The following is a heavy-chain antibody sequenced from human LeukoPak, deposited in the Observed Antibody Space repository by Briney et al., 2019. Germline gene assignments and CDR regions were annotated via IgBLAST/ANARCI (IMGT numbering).Heavy chain of an antibody. Sequence: TSETLSLTCTVSGDSITSYYWSWIRQPAGKGLEWIGRISTSGITNYNPSLKSRVIMSVDTSKNQFSLKLTSVTAADTAVYYCARDPRTTGKSNYGMDVWGQGTTVTVSS. CDR1: GDSITSYY. J-gene: IGHJ6*02. V-gene: IGHV4-4*07. CDR3: ARDPRTTGKSNYGMDV. D-gene: IGHD3-10*01. CDR2: ISTSGIT.